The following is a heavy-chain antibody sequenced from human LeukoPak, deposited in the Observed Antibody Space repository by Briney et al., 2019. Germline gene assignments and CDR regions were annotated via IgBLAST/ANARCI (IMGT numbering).Heavy chain of an antibody. CDR3: ARGFFTYCSSTSCKRFDP. CDR1: GYTFTSYD. Sequence: ASVKVSCKASGYTFTSYDINWVRQATGQGLEWMGWMNPNSGNTGYAQKFQGRVTMARSTSISTAYMELSSLRSEDTAVYYCARGFFTYCSSTSCKRFDPWGQGTLVTVSS. V-gene: IGHV1-8*01. CDR2: MNPNSGNT. J-gene: IGHJ5*02. D-gene: IGHD2-2*01.